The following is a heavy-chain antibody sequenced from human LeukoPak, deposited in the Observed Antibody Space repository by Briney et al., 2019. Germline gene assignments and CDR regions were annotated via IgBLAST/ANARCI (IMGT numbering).Heavy chain of an antibody. CDR3: ARDRRCSGGSCYDY. V-gene: IGHV4-59*01. Sequence: PSETLSLTCTVPGGSISPYYWNWIRQPPGKGLEWIGYISYSGSTNYNPSLKSRVTISVDTSRNQFSLKLTSVTAADTAVYYCARDRRCSGGSCYDYWGQGTLVTVSS. CDR1: GGSISPYY. CDR2: ISYSGST. D-gene: IGHD2-15*01. J-gene: IGHJ4*02.